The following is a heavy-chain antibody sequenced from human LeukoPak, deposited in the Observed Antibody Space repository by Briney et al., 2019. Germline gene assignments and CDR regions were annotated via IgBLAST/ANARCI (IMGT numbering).Heavy chain of an antibody. V-gene: IGHV3-64D*06. J-gene: IGHJ4*02. CDR3: VKDLKYFSACGYDSSGLDY. D-gene: IGHD3-22*01. CDR2: ISSNGGST. Sequence: GGSLRLSCSASGFTFSSYAMHWVRQAPGKGLEYVSAISSNGGSTYYADSVKGRFTISRENSKNTLYLQMSSLRAEDTAVYYCVKDLKYFSACGYDSSGLDYWGQGTLVTVSS. CDR1: GFTFSSYA.